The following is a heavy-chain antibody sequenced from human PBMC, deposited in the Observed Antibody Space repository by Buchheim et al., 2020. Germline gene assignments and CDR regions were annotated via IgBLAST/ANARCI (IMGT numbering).Heavy chain of an antibody. CDR3: ARGKYSSGWYEGNFDY. V-gene: IGHV3-21*01. D-gene: IGHD6-19*01. J-gene: IGHJ4*02. CDR1: GFTFSSYS. CDR2: ISSSSSYI. Sequence: EVQLVESGGGLVKPGGSLRLSCAASGFTFSSYSMNWVRQAQGKGLEWVSSISSSSSYIYYADSVKGRFIISRDNAKNSLYLQMNSLRAEDTAVYYCARGKYSSGWYEGNFDYWGQGTL.